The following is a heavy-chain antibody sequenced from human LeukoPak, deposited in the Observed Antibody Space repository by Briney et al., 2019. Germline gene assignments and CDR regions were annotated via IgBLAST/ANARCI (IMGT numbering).Heavy chain of an antibody. D-gene: IGHD2-15*01. V-gene: IGHV5-51*01. J-gene: IGHJ3*02. CDR1: GYSFTSYW. CDR2: IFPGASAT. CDR3: ARLQISAMSAFDI. Sequence: GESLFISCKGSGYSFTSYWIGWVRQMPGKGLGWMGIIFPGASATSYPPSFQGQVTISADKSISPAYLQWSSLKAPDTVMYYCARLQISAMSAFDIWAKGTMVTVLS.